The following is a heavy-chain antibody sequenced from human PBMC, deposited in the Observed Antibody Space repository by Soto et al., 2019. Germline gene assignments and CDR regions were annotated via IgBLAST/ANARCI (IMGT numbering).Heavy chain of an antibody. V-gene: IGHV4-59*01. CDR2: VHYSGST. CDR3: ARDWGHPRYHYDSSYFDL. D-gene: IGHD3-10*01. CDR1: GGSINNNY. Sequence: QVQLQESGPGLVKPSETLSLTCSVSGGSINNNYWSWIRQPPGKGLEWIGYVHYSGSTNYNPSLKSRATISVDTSKNQFSLKLISATAADTAVYYCARDWGHPRYHYDSSYFDLWGRGTLVTVSP. J-gene: IGHJ2*01.